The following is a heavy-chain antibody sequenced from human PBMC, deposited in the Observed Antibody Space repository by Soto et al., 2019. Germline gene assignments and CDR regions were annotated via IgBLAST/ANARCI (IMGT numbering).Heavy chain of an antibody. D-gene: IGHD3-10*01. CDR1: GGSISSYY. Sequence: QVQLQESGPGLVKPSETLSLTCTVSGGSISSYYWSWIRQPAGKGLEWIGRIYTSGSTNYNPSLKSLVTMSVDTSKNQFSLKLSSVTAADTAVYYCARDRITMVRGVRYYGMDVWGQGTTVTVSS. CDR3: ARDRITMVRGVRYYGMDV. J-gene: IGHJ6*02. CDR2: IYTSGST. V-gene: IGHV4-4*07.